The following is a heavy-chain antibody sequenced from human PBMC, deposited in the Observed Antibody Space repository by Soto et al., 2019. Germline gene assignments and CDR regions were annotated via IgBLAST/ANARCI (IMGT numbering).Heavy chain of an antibody. Sequence: PSETLSLTCTVSGGSISSSSYYWGWIRQPPGKGLEWIGSIYYSGSTYYNPSLKSRVTMSVDTSMNQFSLKLSSVTAADTAVYYCATQEIVATTDFDYWGQGTLVTVSS. CDR1: GGSISSSSYY. J-gene: IGHJ4*02. V-gene: IGHV4-39*01. CDR2: IYYSGST. CDR3: ATQEIVATTDFDY. D-gene: IGHD5-12*01.